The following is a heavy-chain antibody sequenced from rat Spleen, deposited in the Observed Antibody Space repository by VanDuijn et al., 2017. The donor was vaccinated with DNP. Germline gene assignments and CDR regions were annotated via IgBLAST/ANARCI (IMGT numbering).Heavy chain of an antibody. CDR3: VRWNSGHFDY. J-gene: IGHJ2*01. CDR2: IGSAAYAP. V-gene: IGHV5-22*01. CDR1: GVTFSAYY. D-gene: IGHD4-3*01. Sequence: EVQLVESGGGFVQPGRSLKLSCAASGVTFSAYYLAWVRQAPAKGLEWVAYIGSAAYAPYYGDSVKGRFTISRDNAKSTLYLQMNSLRSEDMATYYCVRWNSGHFDYWGQGVMVTVYS.